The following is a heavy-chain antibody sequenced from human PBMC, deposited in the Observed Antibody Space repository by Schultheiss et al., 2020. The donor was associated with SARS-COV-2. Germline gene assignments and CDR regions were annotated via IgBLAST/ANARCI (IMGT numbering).Heavy chain of an antibody. Sequence: SQTLSLTCTVSGGSISSYYWSWIRQPAGKGLEWIGYIYYSGSTNYNPSLKSRITISVDTSKNQFSLKLSSVTAADTAVYYCARGLATTDYWGQGTLVTVSS. D-gene: IGHD5-24*01. CDR1: GGSISSYY. V-gene: IGHV4-59*12. CDR3: ARGLATTDY. J-gene: IGHJ4*02. CDR2: IYYSGST.